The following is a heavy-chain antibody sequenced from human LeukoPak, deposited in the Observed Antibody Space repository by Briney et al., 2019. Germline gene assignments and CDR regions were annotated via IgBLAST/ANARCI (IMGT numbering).Heavy chain of an antibody. J-gene: IGHJ4*02. CDR1: GFTFDDYA. CDR3: AKDTAYGIAAAGIDY. Sequence: GGSLRLSCAASGFTFDDYAMHWVRQAPGKGLEWVSGISWNSGSIGYADSVKGRFTISRDNAKNSLYLQMNSLRAEDTALYYCAKDTAYGIAAAGIDYWGQGTLVTVSS. V-gene: IGHV3-9*01. CDR2: ISWNSGSI. D-gene: IGHD6-13*01.